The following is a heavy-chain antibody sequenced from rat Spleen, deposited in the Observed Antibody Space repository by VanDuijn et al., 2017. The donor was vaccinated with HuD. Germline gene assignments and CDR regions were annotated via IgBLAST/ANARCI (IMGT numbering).Heavy chain of an antibody. CDR1: GFTFSEYY. CDR2: MSHDGGGT. V-gene: IGHV5-20*01. J-gene: IGHJ2*01. Sequence: EVQLVESGGGFVQPGRSLKLSCAASGFTFSEYYMAWVRQAPTKGLEWVASMSHDGGGTYYRDSVKDRFTISRDNAKSSLYLQMDSLRSEDTATYYCARRGDYFDYWGQGVMVTVSS. D-gene: IGHD1-11*01. CDR3: ARRGDYFDY.